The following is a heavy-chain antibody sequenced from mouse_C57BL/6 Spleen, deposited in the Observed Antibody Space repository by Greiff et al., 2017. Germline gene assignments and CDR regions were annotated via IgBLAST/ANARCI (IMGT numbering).Heavy chain of an antibody. CDR1: GYTFTDHT. CDR3: ARRRAYYGSLFDY. D-gene: IGHD1-1*01. J-gene: IGHJ2*01. CDR2: IYPRDGST. Sequence: VKLMESDAELVKPGASVKISCKVSGYTFTDHTIHWMKQRPEQGLEWIGYIYPRDGSTKYNEKFKGKATLTADKSSSTAYMQLTSLTSEDSAVYFCARRRAYYGSLFDYWGQGTTLTVSS. V-gene: IGHV1-78*01.